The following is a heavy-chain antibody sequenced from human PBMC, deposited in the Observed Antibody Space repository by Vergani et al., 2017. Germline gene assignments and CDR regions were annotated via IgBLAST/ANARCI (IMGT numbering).Heavy chain of an antibody. J-gene: IGHJ6*02. Sequence: EVQLVESGGGLVKPGGSLRLSCAASGFTFSNAWMSWVRQAPGKGLEWVGRIKSKTDGGTTDYAAPVKGRFTISRDDSKNTLYLQMNSLKTEDTAVYYCTTDRGSGSYYQCYYGMDVWGQGTTVTVSS. CDR2: IKSKTDGGTT. V-gene: IGHV3-15*01. CDR3: TTDRGSGSYYQCYYGMDV. CDR1: GFTFSNAW. D-gene: IGHD3-10*01.